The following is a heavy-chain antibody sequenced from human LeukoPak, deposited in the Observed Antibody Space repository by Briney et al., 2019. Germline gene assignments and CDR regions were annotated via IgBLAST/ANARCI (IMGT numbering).Heavy chain of an antibody. CDR2: IWFDVSKR. V-gene: IGHV3-33*01. CDR3: ARCTGGSCVFDY. D-gene: IGHD2-8*02. CDR1: GFTFSTYG. J-gene: IGHJ4*02. Sequence: GGSLRLSCAASGFTFSTYGMHWVRQAPGKGLEWVALIWFDVSKRYYGDSLKGRFTVSRDNSKNTLYLQVDSLRAEDTAVYYCARCTGGSCVFDYWGQGTLVTVSS.